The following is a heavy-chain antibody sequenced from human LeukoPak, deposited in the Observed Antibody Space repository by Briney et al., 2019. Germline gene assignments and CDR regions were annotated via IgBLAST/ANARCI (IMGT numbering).Heavy chain of an antibody. V-gene: IGHV4-59*01. CDR2: IYYSGTT. J-gene: IGHJ4*02. CDR1: GGSISSYY. CDR3: ARGHSYYDNSGYSGIDY. Sequence: SETLSLTCTVSGGSISSYYWSWIRQPPGKGLEWIGYIYYSGTTNYNPSLKGRVAISVDTSKNQFSLKLSSVTAADTAVYYCARGHSYYDNSGYSGIDYWGQGTLITVSS. D-gene: IGHD3-22*01.